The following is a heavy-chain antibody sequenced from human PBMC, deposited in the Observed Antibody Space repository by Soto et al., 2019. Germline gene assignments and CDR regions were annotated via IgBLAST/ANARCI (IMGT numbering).Heavy chain of an antibody. D-gene: IGHD4-4*01. CDR3: ARVSNYGYDH. CDR2: ISHSGNT. V-gene: IGHV4-34*01. CDR1: GGSFSGYY. J-gene: IGHJ4*02. Sequence: SETLSLTCAVYGGSFSGYYWTWIRQPPGKGLEWIGEISHSGNTNYNLSLKSRLTISVDMSKNQFSLNLSSVTAADTAVYFCARVSNYGYDHWGQGNLVTVSS.